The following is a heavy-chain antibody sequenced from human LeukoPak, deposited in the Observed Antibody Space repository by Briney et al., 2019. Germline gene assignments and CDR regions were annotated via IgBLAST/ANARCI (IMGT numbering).Heavy chain of an antibody. V-gene: IGHV4-59*03. Sequence: SETLSLTCTIPDGSISTYYWSWIRQPPGKGLEWIGYVYYSGSADYNPSLRSRVTLSVDTSKNQFSLTLTSVTAADTAMYYCATTTIGSSSSYYFDHWGRGTLVTVSS. CDR3: ATTTIGSSSSYYFDH. CDR1: DGSISTYY. J-gene: IGHJ4*02. D-gene: IGHD6-6*01. CDR2: VYYSGSA.